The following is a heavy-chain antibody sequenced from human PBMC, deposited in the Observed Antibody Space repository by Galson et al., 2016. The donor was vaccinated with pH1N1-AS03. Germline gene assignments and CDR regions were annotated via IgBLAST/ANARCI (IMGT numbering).Heavy chain of an antibody. CDR1: GFTFTDFA. CDR2: TSSSGGST. J-gene: IGHJ6*02. V-gene: IGHV3-23*01. D-gene: IGHD1-1*01. CDR3: AKDRNDYRLHYFSGSDV. Sequence: SLRLSCATSGFTFTDFAVSWVRRAPGRGLEWVSATSSSGGSTYYAESVKGRFTISRDYSKNTVDLQMNSLRAEDTAVYYCAKDRNDYRLHYFSGSDVWGQGTTVIVSS.